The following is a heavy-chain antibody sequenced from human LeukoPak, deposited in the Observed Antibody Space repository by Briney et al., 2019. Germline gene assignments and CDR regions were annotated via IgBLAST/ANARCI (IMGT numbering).Heavy chain of an antibody. D-gene: IGHD1-26*01. J-gene: IGHJ6*03. CDR3: ARDALPEVYYYYYMDV. CDR2: IIPILGTV. V-gene: IGHV1-69*13. Sequence: SVKVSCKASGGTFSSYGISWVRQAPGQGLEWMGGIIPILGTVNYAQKFQGRVTITADESTSTAYMELSSLRSEDTAVYYCARDALPEVYYYYYMDVWGKGTTVTVSS. CDR1: GGTFSSYG.